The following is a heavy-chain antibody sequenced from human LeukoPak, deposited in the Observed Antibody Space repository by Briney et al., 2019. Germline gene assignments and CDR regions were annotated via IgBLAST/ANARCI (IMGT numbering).Heavy chain of an antibody. J-gene: IGHJ6*03. Sequence: GGSLRLSCAASGFTFSSYAMHWVRQAPGKGLEWVAVISYDGSNKYYADSVKGRFTISRDNSKNTLYLQMNSLRAEDTAVYYCARVGSSSSRYYYYMDVWGKGTTVTVSS. CDR2: ISYDGSNK. CDR1: GFTFSSYA. V-gene: IGHV3-30*04. CDR3: ARVGSSSSRYYYYMDV. D-gene: IGHD6-6*01.